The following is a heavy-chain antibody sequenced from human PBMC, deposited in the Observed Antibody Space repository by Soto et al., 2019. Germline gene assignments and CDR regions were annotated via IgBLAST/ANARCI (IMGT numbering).Heavy chain of an antibody. CDR1: GFTFSGSA. J-gene: IGHJ4*02. D-gene: IGHD6-13*01. Sequence: EVQLVESGGGLVQPGGSLKLSCAASGFTFSGSAMHWVRQASGKGLEWVGRVRNKGNNYETVFAASVKGRFTISRDDSKNTVYQQMNSLTNEDTAVYYCTRLAAAGGIDYWGQGTLVTVSS. CDR3: TRLAAAGGIDY. V-gene: IGHV3-73*01. CDR2: VRNKGNNYET.